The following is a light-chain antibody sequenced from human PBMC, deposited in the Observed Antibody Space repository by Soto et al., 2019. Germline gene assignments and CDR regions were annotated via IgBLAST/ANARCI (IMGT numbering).Light chain of an antibody. V-gene: IGKV3-20*01. CDR3: QKYSSSQIP. J-gene: IGKJ5*01. CDR1: QSVISTY. Sequence: EIVFTPSPGTPSLSPGARATLSGRAIQSVISTYLAWYPQKPGQDHRLLIYGASSRATGIPDRFSGSGSGTDFSLTLSRMDNEDFAVYDCQKYSSSQIPLGTGTRRAIK. CDR2: GAS.